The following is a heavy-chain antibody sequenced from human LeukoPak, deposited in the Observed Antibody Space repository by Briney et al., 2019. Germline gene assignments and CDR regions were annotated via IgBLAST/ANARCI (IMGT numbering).Heavy chain of an antibody. CDR3: AREGGYSYGDDYYYYMDV. CDR1: GFTFSSYW. J-gene: IGHJ6*03. CDR2: INSDGSST. D-gene: IGHD5-18*01. Sequence: PGGSLRLSCVASGFTFSSYWIHWVRQAPGKGLVWLSRINSDGSSTSYADSVKGRFTISRDNAKNTLYLQMNSLRAEDTAVYYCAREGGYSYGDDYYYYMDVWGKGTTVTISS. V-gene: IGHV3-74*01.